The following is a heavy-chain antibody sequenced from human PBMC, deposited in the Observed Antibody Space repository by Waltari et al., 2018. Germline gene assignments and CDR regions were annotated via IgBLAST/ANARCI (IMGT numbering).Heavy chain of an antibody. D-gene: IGHD1-26*01. J-gene: IGHJ5*02. CDR1: GGSFSGYY. CDR3: ARVPTVGATGGWFDP. CDR2: INHSGRT. V-gene: IGHV4-34*01. Sequence: QVQLQQWGAGLLKPSETLSLTCAVYGGSFSGYYWSWIRQPPGKGLEWIGEINHSGRTNYNPSRKVRVTISVDTSKNQFSLKLSSVTAADTAVYYCARVPTVGATGGWFDPWGQGTLVTVSS.